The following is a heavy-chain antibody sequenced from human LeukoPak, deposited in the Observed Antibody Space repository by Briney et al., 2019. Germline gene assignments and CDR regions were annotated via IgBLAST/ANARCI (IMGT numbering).Heavy chain of an antibody. CDR2: INHSGST. J-gene: IGHJ4*02. CDR1: GGSFSGCY. V-gene: IGHV4-34*01. D-gene: IGHD5-18*01. CDR3: ASRGYSYDFDY. Sequence: PSETLSLTCAVYGGSFSGCYWSWIRQPPGKGLEWIGEINHSGSTNYNPSLKSRVTISVDTSKNQFSLKLSSVTAADTAVYYCASRGYSYDFDYWGQGTLVTVSS.